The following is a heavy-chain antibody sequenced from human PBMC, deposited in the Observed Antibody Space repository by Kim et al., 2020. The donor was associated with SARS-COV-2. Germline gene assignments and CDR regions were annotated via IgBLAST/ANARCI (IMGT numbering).Heavy chain of an antibody. CDR3: ARHSYSGSYYVRSHFDY. CDR2: IYYSGST. J-gene: IGHJ4*02. CDR1: GGSISSYY. D-gene: IGHD1-26*01. Sequence: SETLSLTCTVSGGSISSYYWSWIRQPPGKGLEWIGYIYYSGSTNYNPSLKSRVTISVDTSKNQFSLKLSSVTAADTAVYYCARHSYSGSYYVRSHFDYWGQGTLVTVSS. V-gene: IGHV4-59*08.